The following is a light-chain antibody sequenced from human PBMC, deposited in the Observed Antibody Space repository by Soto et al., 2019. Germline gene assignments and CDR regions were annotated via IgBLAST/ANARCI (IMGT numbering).Light chain of an antibody. Sequence: QSALTQPPSASGSPGRSVTISCTGTSSDVGGYNYVSWYQQYPGKAPKLMIYDVTKRPSGVPARFSGSKSGNTASLAISGLQTEDEAEYYCCSYAGSYTWVFGGGTKVTVL. CDR2: DVT. CDR3: CSYAGSYTWV. V-gene: IGLV2-11*01. CDR1: SSDVGGYNY. J-gene: IGLJ3*02.